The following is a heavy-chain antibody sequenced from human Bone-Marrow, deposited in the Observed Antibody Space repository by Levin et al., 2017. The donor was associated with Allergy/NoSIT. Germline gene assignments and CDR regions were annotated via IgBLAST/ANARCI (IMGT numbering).Heavy chain of an antibody. V-gene: IGHV1-2*04. CDR3: AKDDGTSSGPDY. CDR1: GYTFADYY. CDR2: INPKTGGT. Sequence: GESLKISCKTAGYTFADYYLHWVRQAPGQGLEWMGWINPKTGGTNYAQNLQGWATMTRDTSINTAYLDLTRLKSDDTAVYYCAKDDGTSSGPDYWGQGTLVTVSS. D-gene: IGHD6-6*01. J-gene: IGHJ4*02.